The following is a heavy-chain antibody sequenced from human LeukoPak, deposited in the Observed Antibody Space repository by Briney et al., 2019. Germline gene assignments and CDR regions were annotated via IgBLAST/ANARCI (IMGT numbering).Heavy chain of an antibody. J-gene: IGHJ4*02. CDR1: GYTFSTYF. D-gene: IGHD6-13*01. CDR2: INTNTGNP. Sequence: GASVKVSCKASGYTFSTYFMHWLRQAPGQGLEWMGWINTNTGNPTYAQGFTGRFVFSLDTSVSTAYLQITSLKAEDTAVYYCSRRLPLEYSSSRPLDYWGQGTLVTVSS. V-gene: IGHV7-4-1*02. CDR3: SRRLPLEYSSSRPLDY.